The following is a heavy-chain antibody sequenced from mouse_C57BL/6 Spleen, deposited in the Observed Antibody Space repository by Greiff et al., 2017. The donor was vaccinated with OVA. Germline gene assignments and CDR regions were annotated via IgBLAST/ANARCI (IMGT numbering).Heavy chain of an antibody. CDR2: IDPETGGT. V-gene: IGHV1-15*01. CDR3: TRSGLRPFFDY. CDR1: GYTFTDYE. D-gene: IGHD1-2*01. J-gene: IGHJ2*01. Sequence: VQLQQSGAELVRPGASVTLSCKASGYTFTDYEMHWVKQTPVHGLEWIGAIDPETGGTAYNQKFKGKAILTADKSSSTAYMELRSLTSEDSAVYYCTRSGLRPFFDYWGQGTTLTVSS.